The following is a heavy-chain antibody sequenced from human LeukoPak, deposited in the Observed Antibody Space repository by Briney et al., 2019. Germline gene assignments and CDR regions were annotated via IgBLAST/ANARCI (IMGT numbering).Heavy chain of an antibody. CDR3: IRDFRSADL. Sequence: GGSLRLSCVASGFTFSNYWMHWVRQPPGKGLVWVSRIYVDGRTTNYADSVKGRFTISRDNAKNTVYLEMNSLSVEDTATYHCIRDFRSADLWGQGTLVTVTS. CDR1: GFTFSNYW. V-gene: IGHV3-74*01. CDR2: IYVDGRTT. J-gene: IGHJ5*02.